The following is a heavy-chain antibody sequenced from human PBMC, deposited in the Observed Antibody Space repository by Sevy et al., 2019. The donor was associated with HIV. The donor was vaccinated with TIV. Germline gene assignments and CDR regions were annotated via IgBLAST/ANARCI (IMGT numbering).Heavy chain of an antibody. CDR1: GFTFDDFG. CDR2: IKQDGSDK. J-gene: IGHJ5*02. D-gene: IGHD2-8*01. CDR3: ASPGTKGFDP. Sequence: GGSLRLSCAASGFTFDDFGMSWVRQAPGKGLEWVASIKQDGSDKYYVDSVKGRFTISRDNAKNSLYLQMNSLRVEDTAVYYCASPGTKGFDPWGQGTLVTVSS. V-gene: IGHV3-7*03.